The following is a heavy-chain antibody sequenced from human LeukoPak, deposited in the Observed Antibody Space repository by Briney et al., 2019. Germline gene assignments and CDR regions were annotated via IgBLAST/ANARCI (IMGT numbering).Heavy chain of an antibody. J-gene: IGHJ4*02. CDR2: ISGSGGST. CDR1: GFTFDSYA. CDR3: TTVANYDFWSGYYLDY. Sequence: PGGSLRLSCAASGFTFDSYAMSWVRQAPGKGLEWVSVISGSGGSTDYADSVKGRFTISRDNSKNTLYLQMNSLRAEDTAVYYCTTVANYDFWSGYYLDYWGQGTLVTVSS. V-gene: IGHV3-23*01. D-gene: IGHD3-3*01.